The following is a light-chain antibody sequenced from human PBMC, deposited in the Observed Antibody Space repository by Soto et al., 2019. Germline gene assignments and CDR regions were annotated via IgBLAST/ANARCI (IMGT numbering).Light chain of an antibody. CDR3: QQYDNLPA. CDR2: DAS. V-gene: IGKV1-33*01. J-gene: IGKJ4*01. CDR1: QDISNY. Sequence: DIQMTQSPSSLSASVGDRVTITCQASQDISNYLNWYQQKPGKAPKLLIYDASNLETGVPSRFSGSGSGTDFTSTLSSLQPEDIATYYCQQYDNLPAFGGGTKVDIK.